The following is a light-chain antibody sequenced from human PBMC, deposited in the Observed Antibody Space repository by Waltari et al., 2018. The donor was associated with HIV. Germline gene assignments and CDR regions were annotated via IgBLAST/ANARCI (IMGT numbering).Light chain of an antibody. CDR2: DAS. CDR3: QQRSNWPT. Sequence: EIVLTQSPGTLSLSPGERASLSCRASRSVSSYIAWYQQKPGQAPRLLIYDASNRATGIPARFSGSGSGTDFTLTISSLEPEDFAVYYCQQRSNWPTFGQGTKLEIK. V-gene: IGKV3-11*01. CDR1: RSVSSY. J-gene: IGKJ2*01.